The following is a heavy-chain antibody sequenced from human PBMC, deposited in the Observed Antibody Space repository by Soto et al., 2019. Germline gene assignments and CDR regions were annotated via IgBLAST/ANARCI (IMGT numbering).Heavy chain of an antibody. D-gene: IGHD6-6*01. Sequence: SCKASGYTFSSYAIHWVRQAPGKGLEWVSYISSSGSTIYYADSVKGRFTISRDNAKNSLYLQMNSLRAEDTAVYYCASEDSSSSVYYYYGMDVWGQGTTVTVSS. CDR3: ASEDSSSSVYYYYGMDV. CDR2: ISSSGSTI. J-gene: IGHJ6*02. CDR1: GYTFSSYA. V-gene: IGHV3-48*03.